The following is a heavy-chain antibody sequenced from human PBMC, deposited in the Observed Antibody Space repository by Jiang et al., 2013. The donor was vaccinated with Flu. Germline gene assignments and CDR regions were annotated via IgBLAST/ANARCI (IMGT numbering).Heavy chain of an antibody. J-gene: IGHJ4*02. Sequence: YWNDDKRYSPSLKSRLTITKDTSKNQVVLTMTNMDPVDTATYFCAHMAGYFDYWGQGTLVTVSS. CDR3: AHMAGYFDY. V-gene: IGHV2-5*01. CDR2: YWNDDK.